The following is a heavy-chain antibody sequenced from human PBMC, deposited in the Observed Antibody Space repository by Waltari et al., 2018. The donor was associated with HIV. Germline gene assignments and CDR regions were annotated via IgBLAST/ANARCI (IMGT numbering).Heavy chain of an antibody. CDR3: ARDWTITATTRVDF. J-gene: IGHJ4*03. CDR1: EFLFNNFE. V-gene: IGHV3-33*01. D-gene: IGHD1-20*01. Sequence: QVPLAESGGGVVQHGRSLRPPGVASEFLFNNFEMHWVRQKPGKGLELVAAIWYDGGNEYYADSVKGRFTISRDNSKNTLYLQMNSLRAEDTAVYYCARDWTITATTRVDFWGPGTLVTVSS. CDR2: IWYDGGNE.